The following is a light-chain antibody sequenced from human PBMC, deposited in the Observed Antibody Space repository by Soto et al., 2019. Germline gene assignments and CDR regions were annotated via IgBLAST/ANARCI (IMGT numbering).Light chain of an antibody. J-gene: IGKJ5*01. CDR3: QQRSNWPIT. V-gene: IGKV1-5*01. CDR1: QSISSW. Sequence: IRMTQSPSTLSASLGDRFTITCRASQSISSWLAWYQQKPGKAPKLLIYDASSLESGVPSRFSGSGSGTDFTLTISSLEPEDFAVYYCQQRSNWPITFGQGTRLEIK. CDR2: DAS.